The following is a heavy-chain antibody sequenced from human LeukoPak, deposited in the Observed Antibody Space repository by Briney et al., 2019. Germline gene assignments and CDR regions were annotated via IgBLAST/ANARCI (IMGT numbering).Heavy chain of an antibody. V-gene: IGHV3-74*01. J-gene: IGHJ4*02. CDR3: ARLVARYDSSGYYYLYYFAY. CDR2: INSDGSST. CDR1: GFTFSSYW. Sequence: PGGSLRLSCAASGFTFSSYWMHWVRQAPGKGLVWVSRINSDGSSTSYADSVKGRFTISRDNAKHTLYLQLNSLRAQDTAVYYCARLVARYDSSGYYYLYYFAYSGQGTLVTVSS. D-gene: IGHD3-22*01.